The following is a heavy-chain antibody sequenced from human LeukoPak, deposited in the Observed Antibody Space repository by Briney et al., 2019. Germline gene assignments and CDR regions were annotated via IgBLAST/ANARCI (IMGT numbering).Heavy chain of an antibody. D-gene: IGHD2-21*02. CDR2: ISGSGGST. CDR1: GFTFSSYA. Sequence: GGSLRLSCAASGFTFSSYAMSWVRQAPGKGLEWVSAISGSGGSTYYADSVKGRFTISRDNSKNTLYLQMNSLRAEDTAVYYCARGHIVVVTAIQAFHIWGQGTMVTVSS. V-gene: IGHV3-23*01. CDR3: ARGHIVVVTAIQAFHI. J-gene: IGHJ3*02.